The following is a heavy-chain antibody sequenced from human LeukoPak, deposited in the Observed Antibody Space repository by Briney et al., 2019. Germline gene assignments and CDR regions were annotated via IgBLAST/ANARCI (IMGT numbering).Heavy chain of an antibody. V-gene: IGHV4-34*01. CDR2: INHSGST. Sequence: SETLSLTCAVYGGSFSGYYWSWIRQPPGKGLEWIGEINHSGSTNYNSSLKSRVTISVDTSKNQFSLKLSSVTAADTAVYYCASHRGGWYFGYFQHWGQGTLVTVSS. CDR3: ASHRGGWYFGYFQH. D-gene: IGHD6-19*01. CDR1: GGSFSGYY. J-gene: IGHJ1*01.